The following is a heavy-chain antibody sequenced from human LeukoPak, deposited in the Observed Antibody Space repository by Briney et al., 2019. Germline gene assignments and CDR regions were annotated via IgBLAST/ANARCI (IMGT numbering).Heavy chain of an antibody. Sequence: PSETLSLTCTVSGGSTSSSSYYWGWIRQPPGKGLEWIGSIYYSGSTYYNPSLKSRVTISVDTSKNQFSLKLSSVTAADTAVYYCARGAIRGVGFDYWGQGALVTVSS. CDR3: ARGAIRGVGFDY. D-gene: IGHD3-10*01. CDR2: IYYSGST. CDR1: GGSTSSSSYY. V-gene: IGHV4-39*07. J-gene: IGHJ4*02.